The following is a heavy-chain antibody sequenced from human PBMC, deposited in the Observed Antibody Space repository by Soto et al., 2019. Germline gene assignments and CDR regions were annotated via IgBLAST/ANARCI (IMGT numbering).Heavy chain of an antibody. Sequence: GGSLRLSCAASGFTFSDYYMSRIRQAPGKGLEWVSYISSSSSYTNYADSVKGRFTISRDNAKNSLYLQMNSLRAEDTAVYYCARARGSSDYWGQGTLVTVSS. CDR3: ARARGSSDY. D-gene: IGHD5-12*01. CDR2: ISSSSSYT. V-gene: IGHV3-11*06. CDR1: GFTFSDYY. J-gene: IGHJ4*02.